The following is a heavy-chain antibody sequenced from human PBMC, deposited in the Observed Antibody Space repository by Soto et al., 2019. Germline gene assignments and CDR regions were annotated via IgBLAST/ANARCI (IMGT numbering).Heavy chain of an antibody. J-gene: IGHJ6*02. V-gene: IGHV4-59*01. CDR1: GGSISSYY. CDR2: IYYSGST. CDR3: ARGGRSSSYYYYGMDV. Sequence: ASETLSLTCIVSGGSISSYYWSWIRQPPGKGLEWIGYIYYSGSTNYNPSLKSRVTISVDTSKNQFSLKLSSVTAADTAVYYCARGGRSSSYYYYGMDVWGQGTTVTVSS. D-gene: IGHD6-6*01.